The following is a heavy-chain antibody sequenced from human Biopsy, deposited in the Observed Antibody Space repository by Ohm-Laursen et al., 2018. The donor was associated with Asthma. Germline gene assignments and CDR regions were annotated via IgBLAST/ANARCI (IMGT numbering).Heavy chain of an antibody. CDR1: GYTFRSYG. D-gene: IGHD5-24*01. CDR2: ISPFTGDV. J-gene: IGHJ4*02. CDR3: ARHPYNFGGFDY. V-gene: IGHV1-18*04. Sequence: ASVKVSCKASGYTFRSYGVSWVRQAPGQGLEWMGWISPFTGDVHFGQKFQGRVTMTTDTSTDTAYMELRSLRSDDTAVYYCARHPYNFGGFDYWGQGSLVLVSS.